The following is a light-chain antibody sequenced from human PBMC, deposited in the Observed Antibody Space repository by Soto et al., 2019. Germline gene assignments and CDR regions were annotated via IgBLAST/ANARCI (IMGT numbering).Light chain of an antibody. J-gene: IGLJ2*01. Sequence: QSVLTQPASVSGSPGQSITISCTGTSSDVGSYNLVSWYQQHPGKAPKLMIYEVSKRPSGVSNRFSGSKSGNTASLTISGLQAEDEADSCCCSDAGSSTFLVVFGGGTTVTVL. CDR1: SSDVGSYNL. CDR2: EVS. V-gene: IGLV2-23*02. CDR3: CSDAGSSTFLVV.